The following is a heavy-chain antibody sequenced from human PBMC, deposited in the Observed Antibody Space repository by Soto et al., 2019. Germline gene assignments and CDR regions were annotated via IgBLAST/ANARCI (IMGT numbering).Heavy chain of an antibody. CDR1: GYPVTAYY. V-gene: IGHV1-2*02. D-gene: IGHD3-3*01. J-gene: IGHJ3*02. CDR2: INPATGAA. CDR3: ARGGGVGVAGSAAFDM. Sequence: QLHLVQSGAVVKKPGASVTVSCSASGYPVTAYYMHWVRQAPGRGLEWMGGINPATGAAKYTQTFQGRVTMPRDPSTSPVFMELSGLTSEDTAVFYCARGGGVGVAGSAAFDMWGQGTLVTVSS.